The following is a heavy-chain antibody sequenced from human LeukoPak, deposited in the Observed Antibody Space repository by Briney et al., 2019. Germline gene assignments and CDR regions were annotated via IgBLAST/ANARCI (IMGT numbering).Heavy chain of an antibody. CDR3: ARERGSGSYHPFDP. J-gene: IGHJ5*02. CDR1: GFTFSSYW. Sequence: PGGSLRLSCVASGFTFSSYWMSWVRQTSGKGLEWVANIKQDGSEKSYVDSVKGRFTISRDNAKNSLYLQMNSLRADDTAVYYCARERGSGSYHPFDPWGQGTLATVSS. D-gene: IGHD3-10*01. CDR2: IKQDGSEK. V-gene: IGHV3-7*01.